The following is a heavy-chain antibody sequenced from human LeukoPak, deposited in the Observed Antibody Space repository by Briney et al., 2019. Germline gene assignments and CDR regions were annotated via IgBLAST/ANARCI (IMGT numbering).Heavy chain of an antibody. D-gene: IGHD5-18*01. CDR3: ARGPLGYSYGSIFGY. Sequence: SETLSLTCAVYGGSFSGYYWSWIRQPPGKGLEWIGEINHSGSTNYNPSLKSRVTISVDTSKNQFSLKLSSVTAADTAVYYCARGPLGYSYGSIFGYWGQGTLVTVSS. J-gene: IGHJ4*02. CDR2: INHSGST. V-gene: IGHV4-34*01. CDR1: GGSFSGYY.